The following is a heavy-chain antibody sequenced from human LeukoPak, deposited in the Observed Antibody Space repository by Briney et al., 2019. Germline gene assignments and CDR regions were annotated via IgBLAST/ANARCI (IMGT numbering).Heavy chain of an antibody. D-gene: IGHD5-18*01. Sequence: SETLSLTCTVSGGSISSYYWSWIRQPPGKGLEWIGYIYYSGSTNYNPSLKSRVTISVDTSKNQFSLKLSSVTAADAAVYYCARGGYSYTDYWGQGTLVTVSS. J-gene: IGHJ4*02. CDR3: ARGGYSYTDY. CDR1: GGSISSYY. V-gene: IGHV4-59*01. CDR2: IYYSGST.